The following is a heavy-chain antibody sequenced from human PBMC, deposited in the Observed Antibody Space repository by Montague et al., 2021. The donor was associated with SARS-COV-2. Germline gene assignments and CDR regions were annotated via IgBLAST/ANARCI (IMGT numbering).Heavy chain of an antibody. CDR3: ARTGLGDYDILTGYTVNAFDI. J-gene: IGHJ3*02. V-gene: IGHV4-59*01. Sequence: SETLSLTCTVSGGSTSSYYWSWIRQPPGKGLEWIGYIYYSGSTNYNPSLKSRVTISVDTSKNQFSLKLSSVTAADTAVYYCARTGLGDYDILTGYTVNAFDIWGQGTMVTVSS. CDR2: IYYSGST. D-gene: IGHD3-9*01. CDR1: GGSTSSYY.